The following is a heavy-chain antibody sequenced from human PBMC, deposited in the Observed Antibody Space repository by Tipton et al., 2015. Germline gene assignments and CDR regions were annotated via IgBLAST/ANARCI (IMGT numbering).Heavy chain of an antibody. J-gene: IGHJ4*02. CDR3: TTASNSSLIDFAY. V-gene: IGHV3-15*07. D-gene: IGHD6-6*01. CDR2: IKTKSDGGTT. Sequence: SLRLSCAASGFTFSNAWMNWVRQAPGKGLEWVGRIKTKSDGGTTDYAAPVKGRFTIFRDDSKNTLYLQMNSLKTEDTAVYYCTTASNSSLIDFAYWGQGTLVTVS. CDR1: GFTFSNAW.